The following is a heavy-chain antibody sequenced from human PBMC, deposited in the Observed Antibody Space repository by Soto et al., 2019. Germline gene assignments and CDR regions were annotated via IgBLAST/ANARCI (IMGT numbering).Heavy chain of an antibody. D-gene: IGHD6-6*01. Sequence: PSETLSLTCTVSGGSLNSYYWSWIRQPPGKGLEWIGSIDYSGTANFNPSLKSRVATSVDPSRRQFSLKLNSVTTADTAVYFCARDVFSPYSSSSRGIDSWDPGPLGTGSS. CDR1: GGSLNSYY. CDR3: ARDVFSPYSSSSRGIDS. CDR2: IDYSGTA. J-gene: IGHJ4*02. V-gene: IGHV4-59*01.